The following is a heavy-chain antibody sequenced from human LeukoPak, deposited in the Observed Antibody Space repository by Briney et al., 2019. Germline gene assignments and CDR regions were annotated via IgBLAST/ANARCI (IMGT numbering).Heavy chain of an antibody. V-gene: IGHV4-59*12. CDR1: RGSIIGYY. CDR2: MYYSGTT. Sequence: PSETLSLTCTVPRGSIIGYYWTWIRQPPGKGLQWIGYMYYSGTTKYNPSLKSRVTTSMDTSKNQFSLKVNSVTAADTAVYYCARVGFWSGSYTGYFDYWGQGALVTVSS. CDR3: ARVGFWSGSYTGYFDY. J-gene: IGHJ4*02. D-gene: IGHD3-3*01.